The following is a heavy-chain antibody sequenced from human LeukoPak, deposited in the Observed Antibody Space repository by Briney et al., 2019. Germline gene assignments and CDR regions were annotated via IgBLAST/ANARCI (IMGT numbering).Heavy chain of an antibody. J-gene: IGHJ5*02. CDR1: GFTFSSHW. V-gene: IGHV3-74*01. Sequence: GGSLRLSCAASGFTFSSHWMHWVRQAPGKGLVWVSHINTDGSRTTYADSAKGRFTISRDNAKNTLYLQMNSLRAEDTAVYYCASDLRQTNWFDPWGQGTLVTVAS. CDR2: INTDGSRT. CDR3: ASDLRQTNWFDP.